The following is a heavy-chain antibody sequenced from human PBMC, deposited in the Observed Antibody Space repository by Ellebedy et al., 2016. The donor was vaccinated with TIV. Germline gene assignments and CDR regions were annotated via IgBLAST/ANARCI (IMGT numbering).Heavy chain of an antibody. CDR1: GYTFTSYD. Sequence: ASVKVSCXASGYTFTSYDINWVRQATGQGLEWMGWMNPNSGNTGYAQKFQGRVTVTRNTSISTAYMELSSLRSEDTAVYYCARLVYCSSTSCYPRDYWGQGTLVTVSS. J-gene: IGHJ4*02. D-gene: IGHD2-2*01. V-gene: IGHV1-8*01. CDR3: ARLVYCSSTSCYPRDY. CDR2: MNPNSGNT.